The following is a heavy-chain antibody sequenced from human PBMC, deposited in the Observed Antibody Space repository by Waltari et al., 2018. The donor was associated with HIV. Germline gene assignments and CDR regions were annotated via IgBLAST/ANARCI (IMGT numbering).Heavy chain of an antibody. Sequence: QLQLQESGPGLVKAPETLSLTCAVSGGSISTSGYYWGWIRQPPGKGLEWIGSIYYSGTTYYSPSLRSRVTISVDTSKNQFSLKLSSVTAADTAVYYCARTVWSGYYLYYFDYWGQGTLVSVSS. CDR3: ARTVWSGYYLYYFDY. D-gene: IGHD3-3*01. CDR1: GGSISTSGYY. V-gene: IGHV4-39*01. CDR2: IYYSGTT. J-gene: IGHJ4*02.